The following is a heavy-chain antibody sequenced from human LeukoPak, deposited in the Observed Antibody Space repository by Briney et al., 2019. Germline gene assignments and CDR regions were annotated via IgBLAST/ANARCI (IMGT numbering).Heavy chain of an antibody. CDR3: ARELDIVVVPAAMGADY. J-gene: IGHJ4*02. CDR2: INPNSGGT. V-gene: IGHV1-2*02. D-gene: IGHD2-2*03. Sequence: ASVKFSCKASGYTFTGYYMHWVRQAPGQGLEWMGWINPNSGGTNYAQKFQGRVTMTRDTSISTAYMELSRLRSDDTAVYYCARELDIVVVPAAMGADYWGQGTLVTVSS. CDR1: GYTFTGYY.